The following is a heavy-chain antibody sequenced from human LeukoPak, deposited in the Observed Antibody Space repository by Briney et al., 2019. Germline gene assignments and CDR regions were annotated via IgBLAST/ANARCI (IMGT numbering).Heavy chain of an antibody. V-gene: IGHV4-61*02. Sequence: SETLSLTCTVSGGSISSGSYYWSWIRQPAGKGLEWIGRIYTSGSTNYNPSLKSRVTISVDTSKNQFSLKLSSVTAADTAVYYCARVTYSNYVNYWGQGTLVTVSS. J-gene: IGHJ4*02. D-gene: IGHD4-11*01. CDR3: ARVTYSNYVNY. CDR2: IYTSGST. CDR1: GGSISSGSYY.